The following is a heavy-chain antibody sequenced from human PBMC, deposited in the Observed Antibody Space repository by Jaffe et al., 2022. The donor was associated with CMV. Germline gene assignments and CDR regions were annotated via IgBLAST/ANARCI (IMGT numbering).Heavy chain of an antibody. CDR3: AKDLVLVVATIDLGGNYYYYGMDV. CDR1: GFTFSSYG. V-gene: IGHV3-30*18. J-gene: IGHJ6*02. D-gene: IGHD5-12*01. CDR2: ISYDGSNK. Sequence: QVQLVESGGGVVQPGRSLRLSCAASGFTFSSYGMHWVRQAPGKGLEWVAVISYDGSNKYYADSVKGRFTISRDNSKNTLYLQMNSLRAEDTAVYYCAKDLVLVVATIDLGGNYYYYGMDVWGQGTTVTVSS.